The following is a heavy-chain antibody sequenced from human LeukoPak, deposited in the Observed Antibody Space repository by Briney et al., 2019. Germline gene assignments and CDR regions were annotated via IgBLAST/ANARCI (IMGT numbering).Heavy chain of an antibody. J-gene: IGHJ6*03. D-gene: IGHD2-2*01. V-gene: IGHV1-46*01. Sequence: ASVKVSCKASGYTFTSYGISWVRQAPGQGLEWMGIINPSGGSTSYAQKFQGRVTMTRDMSTSTVYMELSSLRSEDTAVYYCARDHYAAASHYYYYMDVWGKGTTVTISS. CDR2: INPSGGST. CDR3: ARDHYAAASHYYYYMDV. CDR1: GYTFTSYG.